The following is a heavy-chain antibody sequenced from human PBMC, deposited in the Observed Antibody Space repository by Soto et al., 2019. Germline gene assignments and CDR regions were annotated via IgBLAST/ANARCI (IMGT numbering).Heavy chain of an antibody. CDR2: LYYSGSI. D-gene: IGHD4-17*01. J-gene: IGHJ4*02. CDR1: GGSITGYY. V-gene: IGHV4-59*01. Sequence: LTCDVSGGSITGYYWSWIRQSPGKGLEWIAYLYYSGSINYNPSLKSRVTISGDTSKNQLSLKVKSVTAADTAIYYCARTTAVPNTLRSRYFFDYWGQGTLVTVSS. CDR3: ARTTAVPNTLRSRYFFDY.